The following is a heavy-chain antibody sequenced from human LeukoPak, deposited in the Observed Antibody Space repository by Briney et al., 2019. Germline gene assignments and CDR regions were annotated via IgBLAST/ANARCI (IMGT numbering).Heavy chain of an antibody. Sequence: SVKVSCKASGGTFSSYAISWVRQAPGQGLEWMGRIIPILGIANYAQKFQGRVTITADKSTSTAYMELSSLRSEDTAVYYWARFTAAVNHWFDPWGQGTLVSVSS. CDR2: IIPILGIA. J-gene: IGHJ5*02. CDR1: GGTFSSYA. D-gene: IGHD6-13*01. V-gene: IGHV1-69*04. CDR3: ARFTAAVNHWFDP.